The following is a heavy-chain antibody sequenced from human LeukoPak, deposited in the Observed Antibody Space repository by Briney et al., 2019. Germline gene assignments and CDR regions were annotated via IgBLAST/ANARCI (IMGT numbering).Heavy chain of an antibody. CDR2: INHSGST. CDR3: ARRTTTRITMVRGVITRGNMDV. J-gene: IGHJ6*03. D-gene: IGHD3-10*01. CDR1: GGSFSGYY. V-gene: IGHV4-34*01. Sequence: SETLSLTCAVYGGSFSGYYWSWIRQPPGKGLEWIGEINHSGSTNYNPSLKSRVTISVDTSKNQFSLKLSSVTAADTAVYYCARRTTTRITMVRGVITRGNMDVWGKGTTVTISS.